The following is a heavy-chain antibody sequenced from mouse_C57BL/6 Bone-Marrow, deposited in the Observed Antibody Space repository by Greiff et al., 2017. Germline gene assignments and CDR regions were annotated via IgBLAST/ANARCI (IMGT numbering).Heavy chain of an antibody. D-gene: IGHD2-4*01. Sequence: EVQLVESGGGLVQPKGSLKLSCAASGFSFNTYAMNWVRQAPGKGLEWVARIRSKSNNYATYYADSVKDRFTISRDDSESMLYLQMNNLKTEDTAMYYCQGDYDYDYWYFDVWGTGTTVTVSS. J-gene: IGHJ1*03. CDR2: IRSKSNNYAT. V-gene: IGHV10-1*01. CDR1: GFSFNTYA. CDR3: QGDYDYDYWYFDV.